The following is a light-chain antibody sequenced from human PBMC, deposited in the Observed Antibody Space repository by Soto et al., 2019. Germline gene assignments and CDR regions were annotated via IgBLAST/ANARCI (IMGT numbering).Light chain of an antibody. CDR1: GGSIASNY. CDR2: EDT. CDR3: QSYDTSSRVI. V-gene: IGLV6-57*02. J-gene: IGLJ2*01. Sequence: NFMLTQPHSVSGSPGRTVTISCTGSGGSIASNYVLWYRQRPGSAPSIVIYEDTQRPSGVPGRFSGSIDRSSNSASLTISGLKAEDEADYYCQSYDTSSRVIFGGGTKLTVL.